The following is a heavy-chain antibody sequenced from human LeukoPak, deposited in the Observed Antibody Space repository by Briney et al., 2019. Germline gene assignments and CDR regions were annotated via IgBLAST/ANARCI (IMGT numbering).Heavy chain of an antibody. J-gene: IGHJ6*03. V-gene: IGHV3-20*04. Sequence: PGGSLRLSCAGSGFALSSYSMNWVRQAPGEGLEWVSGINWNGGSTSYADSVKGRFTISRDNAKNSLYLQMNSLRAEDTAFYYCARGGFGELSHSYYMDVWGKGTTVTVSS. D-gene: IGHD3-10*01. CDR2: INWNGGST. CDR3: ARGGFGELSHSYYMDV. CDR1: GFALSSYS.